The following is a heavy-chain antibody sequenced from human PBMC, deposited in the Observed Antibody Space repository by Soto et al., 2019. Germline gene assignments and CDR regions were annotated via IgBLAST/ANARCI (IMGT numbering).Heavy chain of an antibody. CDR1: GGSISSSNW. Sequence: QVQLQESGPGLVKPSGTLSLTCAVSGGSISSSNWWSWVRQPPGKGLEWIGEIYHTGRTNYNPSLTSRVTISVDKSEKQFSLKLSSVTAADTAVYYCARTRPTTDDAFDIWGQGTMVTVSS. V-gene: IGHV4-4*02. J-gene: IGHJ3*02. D-gene: IGHD4-17*01. CDR3: ARTRPTTDDAFDI. CDR2: IYHTGRT.